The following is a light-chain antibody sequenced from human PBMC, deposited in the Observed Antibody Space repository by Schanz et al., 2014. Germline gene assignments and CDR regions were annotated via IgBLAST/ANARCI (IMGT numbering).Light chain of an antibody. J-gene: IGLJ2*01. CDR1: SSDVGGYNY. Sequence: QSVLTQPASVSGSPGQSVTISCPGTSSDVGGYNYVSWYQHHPDKVPKLLIYEVTYRPSGVSNRFSGSKSGDTASLTISGLQAEDEADYYCTSYRSGGTHVIFGGGTKLTVL. CDR3: TSYRSGGTHVI. CDR2: EVT. V-gene: IGLV2-14*01.